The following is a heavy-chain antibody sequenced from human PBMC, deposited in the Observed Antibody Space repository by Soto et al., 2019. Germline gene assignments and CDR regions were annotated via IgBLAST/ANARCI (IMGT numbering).Heavy chain of an antibody. CDR1: GFTFSSYS. CDR2: ISSSSSTI. D-gene: IGHD3-3*01. Sequence: EVQLVESGGGLVQPGGSLRLSCAASGFTFSSYSMNWVRQAPGKGLEWVSYISSSSSTIYYADSVKGRFTISRDNAKNSLYLQMNSLRAEDTAVYYCASATTPGYYDFWSGYYGYWGQGTLVTVSS. J-gene: IGHJ4*02. V-gene: IGHV3-48*01. CDR3: ASATTPGYYDFWSGYYGY.